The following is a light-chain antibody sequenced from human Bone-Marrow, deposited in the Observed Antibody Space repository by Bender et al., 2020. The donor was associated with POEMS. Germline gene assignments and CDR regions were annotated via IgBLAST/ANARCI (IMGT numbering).Light chain of an antibody. J-gene: IGLJ2*01. CDR1: TLEKQY. CDR3: QAWDGKSVT. CDR2: KDI. V-gene: IGLV3-25*03. Sequence: SHDLIQPPSVSVSPGQTATLTCSGDTLEKQYAYWYQQMPGQAPVLLIYKDIERPSGIPERFSGSSSGTTATLTISGVQAEDEADYLCQAWDGKSVTFGGGTELSVL.